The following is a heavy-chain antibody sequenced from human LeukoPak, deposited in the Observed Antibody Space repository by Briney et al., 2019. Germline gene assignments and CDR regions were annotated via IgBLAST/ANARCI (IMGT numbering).Heavy chain of an antibody. J-gene: IGHJ4*02. V-gene: IGHV1-8*02. Sequence: ASVKVSCKASGYTFTSYYMHWVRQATGQGLEWMGWMNPNSGNTGYAQKFQGRVTMTRNTSISTAYMELSSLRSEDTAVYYCAREVAAAANDYWGQGTLVTVSS. D-gene: IGHD6-13*01. CDR1: GYTFTSYY. CDR3: AREVAAAANDY. CDR2: MNPNSGNT.